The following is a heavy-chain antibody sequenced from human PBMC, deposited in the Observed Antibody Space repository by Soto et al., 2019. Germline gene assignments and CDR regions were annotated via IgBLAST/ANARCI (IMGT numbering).Heavy chain of an antibody. CDR3: ARSYYYGSGSKNYYGMDV. CDR1: GGSFSGYY. V-gene: IGHV4-34*01. J-gene: IGHJ6*02. D-gene: IGHD3-10*01. CDR2: INHSGST. Sequence: SETLSLTCAVYGGSFSGYYWSWIRQPPGKGLEWIGEINHSGSTNYNPSLKSRVTISVDTSKNQFSLKLSSVTAADTAVYYCARSYYYGSGSKNYYGMDVWGQGTTVTVS.